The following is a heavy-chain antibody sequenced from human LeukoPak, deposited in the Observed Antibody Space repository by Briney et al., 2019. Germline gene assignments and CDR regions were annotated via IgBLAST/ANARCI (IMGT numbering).Heavy chain of an antibody. V-gene: IGHV3-21*01. J-gene: IGHJ4*02. Sequence: WGSLRLSCAASGFTFSSYSMNWVRQAPGKGLEWVSSISSSSSYIYYADSVKGRFTISRDNAKNSLYLQVNSLRAEDTAVYYCARVSHPQQPLDYWGQGSLVTVSS. D-gene: IGHD6-13*01. CDR2: ISSSSSYI. CDR3: ARVSHPQQPLDY. CDR1: GFTFSSYS.